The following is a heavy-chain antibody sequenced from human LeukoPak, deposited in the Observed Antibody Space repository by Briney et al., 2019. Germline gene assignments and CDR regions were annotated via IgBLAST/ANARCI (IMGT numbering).Heavy chain of an antibody. Sequence: GGSLRLSCSAPGFTFSSYGMNWVRQAPGKGLEWVASINQGGSEKYYVDSVKGRFTISRDNAKNSLYLEMNSLRAEDTAVYYCLRENHDSGWSFDYWGQGTLVTVSS. CDR1: GFTFSSYG. J-gene: IGHJ4*02. CDR2: INQGGSEK. V-gene: IGHV3-7*01. D-gene: IGHD3-22*01. CDR3: LRENHDSGWSFDY.